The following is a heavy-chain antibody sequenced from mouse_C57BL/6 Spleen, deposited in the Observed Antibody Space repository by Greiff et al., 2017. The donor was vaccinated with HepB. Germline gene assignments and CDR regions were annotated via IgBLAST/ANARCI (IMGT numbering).Heavy chain of an antibody. J-gene: IGHJ1*03. Sequence: QVQLKESGAELVRPGASVTLSCKASGYTFTDYEMHWVKQTPVHGLEWIGAIDPETGGTAYNQKFKGKAILTADKSSSTAYMELRSLTSEDSAVYYCSYGSSYGYFDVWGTGTTVTVSS. CDR2: IDPETGGT. CDR1: GYTFTDYE. D-gene: IGHD1-1*01. V-gene: IGHV1-15*01. CDR3: SYGSSYGYFDV.